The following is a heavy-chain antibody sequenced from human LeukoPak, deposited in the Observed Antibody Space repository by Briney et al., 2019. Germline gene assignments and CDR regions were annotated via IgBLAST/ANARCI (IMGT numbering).Heavy chain of an antibody. D-gene: IGHD1-26*01. CDR3: ARWGVGDY. CDR1: GFRFSSYG. CDR2: ISYDESNK. J-gene: IGHJ4*02. V-gene: IGHV3-30*03. Sequence: GGSLRLSCAASGFRFSSYGMHWVRQAPGKGLEWVAVISYDESNKFYEDSVKGRFTISRDNSKNTLYLQMNSLRAEDTALYYCARWGVGDYWGQGTLVTVSS.